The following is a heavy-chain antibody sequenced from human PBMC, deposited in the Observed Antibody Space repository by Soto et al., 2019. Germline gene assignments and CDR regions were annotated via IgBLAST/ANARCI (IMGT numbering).Heavy chain of an antibody. D-gene: IGHD6-19*01. Sequence: QVQLVESGGGVVQPGRSLRLSCAASGFTFSSYAMHWVRQAPGKGLEWVAVISYDGSNKYYADSVKGRFTISRDNSKNTRYLQMNSLRAEDTAVYYCARASVAVTQTAPYGMDVWGQGTPVTVSS. J-gene: IGHJ6*02. CDR2: ISYDGSNK. V-gene: IGHV3-30-3*01. CDR3: ARASVAVTQTAPYGMDV. CDR1: GFTFSSYA.